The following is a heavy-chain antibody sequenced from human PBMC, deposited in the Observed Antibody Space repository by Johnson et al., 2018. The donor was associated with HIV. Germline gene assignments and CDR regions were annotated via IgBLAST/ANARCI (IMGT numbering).Heavy chain of an antibody. CDR2: ISYDGSNK. Sequence: QVQVVESGGGVVQPGRSLRLSCAASGFTFGTYAMHWVRQAPGKGLEWVALISYDGSNKYYADSVRGRFTISRDNSKNTLFLQMNSLRAEDTAVYYCVRRFYDSSAFDIWGQGTMVTVSS. D-gene: IGHD3-22*01. CDR3: VRRFYDSSAFDI. CDR1: GFTFGTYA. V-gene: IGHV3-30-3*01. J-gene: IGHJ3*02.